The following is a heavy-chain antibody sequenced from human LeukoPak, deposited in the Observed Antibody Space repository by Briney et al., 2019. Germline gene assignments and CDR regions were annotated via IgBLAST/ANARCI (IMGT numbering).Heavy chain of an antibody. D-gene: IGHD6-19*01. V-gene: IGHV3-23*01. CDR1: GFTFRSYA. CDR2: ISGSGGST. Sequence: PGGSLRLSCAASGFTFRSYAMSWVRQAPGKGLEWVSAISGSGGSTYYADSVKGRFSISRDNSKNTLYLQMSSLRAEDTAVYFCARRSGVAVAGAFDYWGQGTLVTVSS. CDR3: ARRSGVAVAGAFDY. J-gene: IGHJ4*02.